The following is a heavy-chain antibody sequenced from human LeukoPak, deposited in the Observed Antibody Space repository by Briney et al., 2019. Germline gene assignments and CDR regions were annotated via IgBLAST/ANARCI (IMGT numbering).Heavy chain of an antibody. V-gene: IGHV1-2*02. D-gene: IGHD2-2*01. J-gene: IGHJ5*02. Sequence: GASVKVSCKASGYTFTGYYMHWVRQAPGQGLEWMGWINPNSGGTNYAQKFQGRVTMTRDTSISTAYMELSRLRSDDTAVYYCARSRLGYCSSTSCHLFDPWGQGTLVTVSS. CDR1: GYTFTGYY. CDR2: INPNSGGT. CDR3: ARSRLGYCSSTSCHLFDP.